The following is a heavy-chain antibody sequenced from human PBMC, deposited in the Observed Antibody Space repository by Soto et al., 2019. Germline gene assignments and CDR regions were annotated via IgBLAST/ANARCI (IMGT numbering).Heavy chain of an antibody. Sequence: VASVKVSCKASGYTFTSYYMHWVRQAPGQGLEWMGIINPSGGSTSYAQKFQGRVTMTRDTSTSTVYMELSSLRSEDTAVYYCARDPGSGSYYYYGMDVWGQGTTVTVSS. CDR1: GYTFTSYY. CDR3: ARDPGSGSYYYYGMDV. V-gene: IGHV1-46*01. CDR2: INPSGGST. D-gene: IGHD1-26*01. J-gene: IGHJ6*02.